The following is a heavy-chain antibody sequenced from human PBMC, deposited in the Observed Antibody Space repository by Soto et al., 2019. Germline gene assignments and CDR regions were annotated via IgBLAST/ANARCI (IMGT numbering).Heavy chain of an antibody. J-gene: IGHJ4*02. CDR3: ASKQGDYYYGSGSYCPY. V-gene: IGHV1-69*02. CDR2: IIPILGIA. CDR1: GGTFSSYS. D-gene: IGHD3-10*01. Sequence: SVKVSCKGSGGTFSSYSICWVRQAPGQGLEWMGRIIPILGIANYAQKFQGRVTITADKSTSTAYMELSSLRSEDTAVYYCASKQGDYYYGSGSYCPYWGQGTLVTVSS.